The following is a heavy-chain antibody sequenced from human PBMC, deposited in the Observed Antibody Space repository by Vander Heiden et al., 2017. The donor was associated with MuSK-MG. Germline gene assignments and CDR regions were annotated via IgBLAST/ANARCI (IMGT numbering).Heavy chain of an antibody. CDR3: ARTYDSSDFGFDY. D-gene: IGHD3-22*01. J-gene: IGHJ4*02. CDR1: GGSISSSSYY. V-gene: IGHV4-39*01. Sequence: QLQLQESGPGLVKPSATLSLTCTVSGGSISSSSYYWAWLRQPPGKGLEWIGSIYYSGSTYYNPSLKSRVTISVDTSKNQFSLKLSSVTAADTAVYYCARTYDSSDFGFDYWGQGTLVTVSS. CDR2: IYYSGST.